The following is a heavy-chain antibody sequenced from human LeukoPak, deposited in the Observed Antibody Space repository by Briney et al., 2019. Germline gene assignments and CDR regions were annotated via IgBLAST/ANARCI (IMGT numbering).Heavy chain of an antibody. V-gene: IGHV3-7*03. Sequence: GGSLRLSCAASGFTFSSYWMSWVRQAPGKGLERVANIKQDGSEKYYVDSVKGRFTISRDNAKNSLYLQMNSLRAEDTAVYYCASSYYYGSGSYYNRNYYYGMDVWGKGTTVTVSS. CDR2: IKQDGSEK. CDR3: ASSYYYGSGSYYNRNYYYGMDV. CDR1: GFTFSSYW. J-gene: IGHJ6*04. D-gene: IGHD3-10*01.